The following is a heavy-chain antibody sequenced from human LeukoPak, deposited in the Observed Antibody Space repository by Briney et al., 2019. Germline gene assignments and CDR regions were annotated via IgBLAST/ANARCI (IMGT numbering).Heavy chain of an antibody. CDR1: GYTFTSYG. V-gene: IGHV1-2*02. Sequence: GASVKVSCKASGYTFTSYGISWVRQAPGQGLEWMGWINPNSGGTNYAQKFQGRVTMTRDTSISTAYMELSRLRSDDTAVYYCAREGGDDSSGWYEFSYWGQGTLVTVSS. J-gene: IGHJ4*02. D-gene: IGHD6-19*01. CDR2: INPNSGGT. CDR3: AREGGDDSSGWYEFSY.